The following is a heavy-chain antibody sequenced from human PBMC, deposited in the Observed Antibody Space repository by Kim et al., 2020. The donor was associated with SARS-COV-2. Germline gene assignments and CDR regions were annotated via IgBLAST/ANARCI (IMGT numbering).Heavy chain of an antibody. Sequence: GGSLRLFCAASGFTFSSYSMNWVRQAPGKGLEWVSYISSSSSTIYYADSVKGRFTISRDNAKNSLYLQMNSLRAEDTAVYYCARVIGLYSVGAQGFQHWGQGTLVTVSS. CDR2: ISSSSSTI. J-gene: IGHJ1*01. V-gene: IGHV3-48*04. D-gene: IGHD1-26*01. CDR1: GFTFSSYS. CDR3: ARVIGLYSVGAQGFQH.